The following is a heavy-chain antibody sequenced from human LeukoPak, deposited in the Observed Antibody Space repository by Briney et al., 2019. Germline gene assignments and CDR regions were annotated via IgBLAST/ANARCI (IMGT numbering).Heavy chain of an antibody. CDR3: ATRDY. CDR1: GGSFSVYY. Sequence: SETLSLTCAVYGGSFSVYYWSWIRQPPGKGLEWIAEINHSGSTNYNPSLKSRATISVDTSKNQFSLKLNSVTAADTAVYYCATRDYWGQGMMVTVSS. V-gene: IGHV4-34*01. J-gene: IGHJ4*01. CDR2: INHSGST.